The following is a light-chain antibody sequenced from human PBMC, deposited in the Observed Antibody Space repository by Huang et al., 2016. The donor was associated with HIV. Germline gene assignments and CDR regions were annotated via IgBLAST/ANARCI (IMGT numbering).Light chain of an antibody. J-gene: IGKJ2*01. CDR1: QSVGSK. V-gene: IGKV3-15*01. CDR3: QQYNNWPYT. Sequence: DTVMTQTPATLSVSPGARATLSCRASQSVGSKLAWFQQKPGQAPRLLIHGASTRATGSPARFSGSGSGTEVTLTISSLQSEDFAVYYCQQYNNWPYTFGQGTKLEIK. CDR2: GAS.